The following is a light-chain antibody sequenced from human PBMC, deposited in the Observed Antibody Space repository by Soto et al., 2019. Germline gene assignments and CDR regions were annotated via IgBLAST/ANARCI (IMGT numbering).Light chain of an antibody. CDR2: GAS. CDR3: HQYNDWPQT. Sequence: EIVMTQSPATLPVSPGERATLSCRATQSVRRNLAWYQQKLGQAPRLLIFGASTRATGVPARFSGSGSGTEFTLTISSLQSEDFAVYYCHQYNDWPQTFGQGTKVE. J-gene: IGKJ1*01. V-gene: IGKV3-15*01. CDR1: QSVRRN.